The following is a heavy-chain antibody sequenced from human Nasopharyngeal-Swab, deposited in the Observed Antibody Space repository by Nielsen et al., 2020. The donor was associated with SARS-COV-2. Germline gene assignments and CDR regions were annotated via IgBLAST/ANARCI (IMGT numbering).Heavy chain of an antibody. Sequence: GESLKISCAASGFTFSTYAMHWVRQAPGKGLEWVAVISYDGSDQYYADSVQGRFTFSRDNSKNTLYLQMNSLKVEETAVYYCVKAPPSTPPPPPPPPPFDFWGQGTLVTVSS. J-gene: IGHJ4*02. CDR1: GFTFSTYA. CDR3: VKAPPSTPPPPPPPPPFDF. D-gene: IGHD5/OR15-5a*01. CDR2: ISYDGSDQ. V-gene: IGHV3-30*18.